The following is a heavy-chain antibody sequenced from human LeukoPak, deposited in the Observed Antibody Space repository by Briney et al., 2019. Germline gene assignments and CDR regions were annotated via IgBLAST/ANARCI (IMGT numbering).Heavy chain of an antibody. Sequence: SETLSLTCTVSGGSISSSSYYWGWIRQPPGKGLEWIGSIYYSGSTYYNPSHKSRVTISVDTSKNQFSLKLSSVTAADTAVYYCVSYYDFWSGYYRGTGMDVWGQGTTDTVSS. CDR2: IYYSGST. CDR1: GGSISSSSYY. V-gene: IGHV4-39*01. J-gene: IGHJ6*02. D-gene: IGHD3-3*01. CDR3: VSYYDFWSGYYRGTGMDV.